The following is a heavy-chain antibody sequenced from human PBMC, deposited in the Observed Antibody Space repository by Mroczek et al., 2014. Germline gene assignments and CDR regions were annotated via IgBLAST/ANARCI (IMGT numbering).Heavy chain of an antibody. D-gene: IGHD6-13*01. CDR3: ARDSGYSSSWYDY. V-gene: IGHV3-64*01. J-gene: IGHJ4*02. Sequence: VLAGGSLGEAWSSLGGSLRLSCAASGFTFSSYAMHWVRQAPGKGLEYVSAISSNGGSTYYANSVKGRFTISRDNSKNTLYLQMGSLRAEDMAVYYCARDSGYSSSWYDYWGQGTLVTVSS. CDR1: GFTFSSYA. CDR2: ISSNGGST.